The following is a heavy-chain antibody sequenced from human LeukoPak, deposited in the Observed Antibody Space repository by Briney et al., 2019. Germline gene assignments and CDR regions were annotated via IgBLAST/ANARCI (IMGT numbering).Heavy chain of an antibody. D-gene: IGHD5-12*01. CDR3: ARDQSGYSNFDY. V-gene: IGHV4-4*07. Sequence: SETLSLTCTVSGDSMNTYYWSWIRQPAGKGLEWIGRIYSNGNTYYNPSLNSRVTMSVDTSKNQISLKLSSVTAADTAVYYCARDQSGYSNFDYWGQGTLVTVSS. CDR2: IYSNGNT. J-gene: IGHJ4*02. CDR1: GDSMNTYY.